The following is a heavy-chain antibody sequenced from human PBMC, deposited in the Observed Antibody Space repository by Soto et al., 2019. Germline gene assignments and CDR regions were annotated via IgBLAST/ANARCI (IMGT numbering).Heavy chain of an antibody. D-gene: IGHD2-15*01. CDR3: SADRPDIGVGWWI. J-gene: IGHJ6*02. Sequence: SVKVSCKASGSGFISSGIQWVRQAHGQRLEWIGWIVVASGQTNYAQNFRGRVAITRDTSTATAYIELTGLTSEDTAVYFCSADRPDIGVGWWIWGQGTTVTVSS. CDR2: IVVASGQT. V-gene: IGHV1-58*02. CDR1: GSGFISSG.